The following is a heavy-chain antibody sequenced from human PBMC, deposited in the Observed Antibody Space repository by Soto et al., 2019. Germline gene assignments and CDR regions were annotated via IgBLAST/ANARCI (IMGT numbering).Heavy chain of an antibody. CDR3: ASRGSVIMSRGGFDI. Sequence: GESLKISCKASGYNFPGYWIGWVRQMPGKGLEWMGIIYPGDSDTRYSPSFQGQVTISADKSISTAYLQWSSLKASDTAMYYCASRGSVIMSRGGFDIWGQGTMVTVSS. J-gene: IGHJ3*02. CDR2: IYPGDSDT. CDR1: GYNFPGYW. V-gene: IGHV5-51*01. D-gene: IGHD3-10*01.